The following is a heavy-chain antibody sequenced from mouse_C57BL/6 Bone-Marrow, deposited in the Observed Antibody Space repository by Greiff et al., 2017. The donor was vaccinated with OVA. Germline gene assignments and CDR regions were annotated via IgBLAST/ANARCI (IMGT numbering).Heavy chain of an antibody. D-gene: IGHD1-1*01. V-gene: IGHV1-53*01. CDR2: INPSNGGT. CDR3: ARGDYYDGGGLYAMDY. Sequence: QVQLQQPGTELVKPGASVKLSCKASGYTFTSYWMHWVKQRPGQGLEWIGNINPSNGGTNYNEKFKSKATLTVDKSSSTAYMQLSSLTSEDSAVYYCARGDYYDGGGLYAMDYWGQGTSVTVSS. J-gene: IGHJ4*01. CDR1: GYTFTSYW.